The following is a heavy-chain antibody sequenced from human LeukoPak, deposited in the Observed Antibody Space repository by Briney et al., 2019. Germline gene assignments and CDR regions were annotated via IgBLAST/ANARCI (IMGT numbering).Heavy chain of an antibody. D-gene: IGHD5-18*01. CDR2: ISSSSSTI. J-gene: IGHJ6*02. CDR1: GFTFSSYS. V-gene: IGHV3-48*01. CDR3: ARGPGGYSYASHGYGMDV. Sequence: GGSLRLSCAASGFTFSSYSMNWVRQAPGKGLEWVSYISSSSSTIYYADSVKGRFTISRDNAKNSLYLQMNSLRAEDTAVYYCARGPGGYSYASHGYGMDVWGQGTTVTVSS.